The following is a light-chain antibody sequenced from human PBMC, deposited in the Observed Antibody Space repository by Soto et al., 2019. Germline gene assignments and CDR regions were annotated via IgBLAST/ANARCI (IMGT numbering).Light chain of an antibody. CDR1: QSVRSN. CDR3: QQYNNWPPYT. V-gene: IGKV3-15*01. J-gene: IGKJ2*01. CDR2: DTS. Sequence: EIVMTQSPVTLSVSPGERATLSCRASQSVRSNLAWYQQKPGQAPRLPIYDTSSRATGIPARFSGSGTGTEFTLTSSRLQSEDFAVYYCQQYNNWPPYTFGQGTKLEIK.